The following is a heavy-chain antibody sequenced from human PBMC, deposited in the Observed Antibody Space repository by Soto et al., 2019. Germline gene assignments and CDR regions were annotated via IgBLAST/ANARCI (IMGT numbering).Heavy chain of an antibody. D-gene: IGHD6-19*01. CDR2: FTGGGGRT. CDR3: AKETRSSGPGAFDI. CDR1: GLSISNYT. J-gene: IGHJ3*02. V-gene: IGHV3-23*01. Sequence: GGSLRLSCAASGLSISNYTVNWVRQAPGKGLEWVSAFTGGGGRTYYADSVKGRFTISRDNSKNTLYLQINSLRAEDTAVYYCAKETRSSGPGAFDIWGQGTMVTVSS.